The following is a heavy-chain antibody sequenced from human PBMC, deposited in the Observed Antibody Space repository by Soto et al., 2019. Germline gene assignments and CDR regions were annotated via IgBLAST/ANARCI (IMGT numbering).Heavy chain of an antibody. CDR1: GYTFTSYH. CDR3: ARDSPPPRE. CDR2: ISAYTGNT. V-gene: IGHV1-18*01. Sequence: QVQLVQSGAEVKKPGASVKVSCKAAGYTFTSYHITWVRQAPGQGLEWMGWISAYTGNTNQAKKLKGRVTMTTDTSTSTAYLEMRSLRSDDTAVYYCARDSPPPREWGQGTLVTVS. J-gene: IGHJ4*02.